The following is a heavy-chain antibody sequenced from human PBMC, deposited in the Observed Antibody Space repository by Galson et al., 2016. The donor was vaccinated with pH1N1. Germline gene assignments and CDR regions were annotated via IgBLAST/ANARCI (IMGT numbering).Heavy chain of an antibody. CDR2: IYAGDSDA. D-gene: IGHD1-1*01. V-gene: IGHV5-51*01. CDR3: ARQNEGALDV. J-gene: IGHJ6*02. Sequence: MPGKGLEWMGIIYAGDSDARYSPSLKGQVSFSVDKSITTADLQWRSLKASDTAIYYCARQNEGALDVWGQGTTVTVSS.